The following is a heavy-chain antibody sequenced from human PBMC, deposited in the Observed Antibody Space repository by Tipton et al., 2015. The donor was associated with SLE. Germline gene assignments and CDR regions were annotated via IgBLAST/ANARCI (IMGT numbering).Heavy chain of an antibody. J-gene: IGHJ4*02. V-gene: IGHV4-61*02. CDR2: SSGSA. Sequence: TLSLTCSVSGYSISSGYYWGWIRQPAGEGLEWIGHSSGSATYNPSLKSRVTISVDTSKNQFSLTLTSVTAADTAVYYCARESTLQYCGGDCPKYFDSWGQGMLVTVFS. D-gene: IGHD2-21*01. CDR3: ARESTLQYCGGDCPKYFDS. CDR1: GYSISSGYY.